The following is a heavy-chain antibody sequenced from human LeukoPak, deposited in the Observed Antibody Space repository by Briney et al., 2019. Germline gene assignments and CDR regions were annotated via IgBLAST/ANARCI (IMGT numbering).Heavy chain of an antibody. CDR1: GYTFTSYG. V-gene: IGHV1-18*01. CDR2: ISAYNGNT. Sequence: ASVKVSCEASGYTFTSYGISWVRQAPGQGLEWMGWISAYNGNTNYAQKLQGRVTMTTDTSTSTAYMELRSLRSDDTAVYYCARDQSYYDILTGYSKLLDYWGQGTLVTVSS. CDR3: ARDQSYYDILTGYSKLLDY. J-gene: IGHJ4*02. D-gene: IGHD3-9*01.